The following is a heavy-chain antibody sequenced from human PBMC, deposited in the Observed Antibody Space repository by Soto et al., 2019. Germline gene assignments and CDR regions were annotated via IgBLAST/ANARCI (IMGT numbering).Heavy chain of an antibody. D-gene: IGHD2-2*01. CDR1: GVSISSYY. V-gene: IGHV4-59*07. CDR2: IYYSGST. J-gene: IGHJ6*03. Sequence: SDTLSLTCTVSGVSISSYYWSWIRQPPGKVLEWIGYIYYSGSTNYNPSLKSRVTISVDTSKNQFSLKLSSVTAADTAVYYCARLGYCSSTSCYSGDYYYYYYMDVWGKGTTVT. CDR3: ARLGYCSSTSCYSGDYYYYYYMDV.